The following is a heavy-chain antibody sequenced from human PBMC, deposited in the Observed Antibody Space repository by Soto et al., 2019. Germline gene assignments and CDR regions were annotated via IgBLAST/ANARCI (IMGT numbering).Heavy chain of an antibody. CDR2: IIPIFGTA. CDR3: ASPSIAARPYYYYYGMDV. J-gene: IGHJ6*02. V-gene: IGHV1-69*01. D-gene: IGHD6-6*01. CDR1: GGTFSSYA. Sequence: QVQLVQSGAEVKKPGSSVKVSCKASGGTFSSYAISWVRQAPGQGLEWMGGIIPIFGTANYAQKFQGRVTITADESTSTAYMELRSLRSEDTAVYYCASPSIAARPYYYYYGMDVWGQGTTVTVSS.